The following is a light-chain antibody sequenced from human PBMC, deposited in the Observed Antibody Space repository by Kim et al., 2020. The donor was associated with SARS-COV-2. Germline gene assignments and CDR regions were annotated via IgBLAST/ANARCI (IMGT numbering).Light chain of an antibody. V-gene: IGLV3-21*01. CDR1: EIGSKS. Sequence: SYELTQPPSVSVAPGETARITCGGNEIGSKSVHWYQQKAGQAPVLVIYYDTDRRSGIPERFSGSNSGSTATLTISRVEAGDEADYYCQVWDSGSDVVIFGGGTQLNVL. J-gene: IGLJ2*01. CDR3: QVWDSGSDVVI. CDR2: YDT.